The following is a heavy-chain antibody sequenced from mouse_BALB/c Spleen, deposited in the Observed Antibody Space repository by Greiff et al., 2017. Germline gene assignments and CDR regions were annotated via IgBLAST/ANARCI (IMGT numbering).Heavy chain of an antibody. CDR1: GYSITSDYA. D-gene: IGHD1-1*01. J-gene: IGHJ2*01. Sequence: EVKLMESGPGLVKPSQSLSLTCTVTGYSITSDYAWNWIRQFPGNKLEWMGYISYSGSTSYNPSLKSRISITRDTSKNQFFLQLNSVTTEDTATYYCARWEIGYYGMGYWGQGTTLTVSS. CDR2: ISYSGST. CDR3: ARWEIGYYGMGY. V-gene: IGHV3-2*02.